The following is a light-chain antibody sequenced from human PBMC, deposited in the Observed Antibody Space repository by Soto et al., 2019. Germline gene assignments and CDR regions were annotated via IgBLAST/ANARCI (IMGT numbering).Light chain of an antibody. CDR3: SSYTTVFTYV. V-gene: IGLV2-14*01. CDR1: SSDVGLYDY. CDR2: EVS. Sequence: QSVLTQPASVSGSPGQSITVSCTGTSSDVGLYDYVSWYQQHPGKSPKLIVYEVSHRPSGVSSRFSGSKSGNTASLTISGLQTEDEADYYCSSYTTVFTYVFXTGTKRTVL. J-gene: IGLJ1*01.